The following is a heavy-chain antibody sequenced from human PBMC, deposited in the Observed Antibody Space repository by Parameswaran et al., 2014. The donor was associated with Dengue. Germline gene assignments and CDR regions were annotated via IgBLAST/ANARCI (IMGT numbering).Heavy chain of an antibody. J-gene: IGHJ3*02. CDR3: ARVGRFSGSYYLAGAFDI. CDR2: ISAYNGNT. D-gene: IGHD1-26*01. Sequence: WVRQALDKAEWMGWISAYNGNTNYAQKLQGRVTMTTDTSTSTAYMELRSLRSDDTAVYYCARVGRFSGSYYLAGAFDIWGQGTMVTVSS. V-gene: IGHV1-18*01.